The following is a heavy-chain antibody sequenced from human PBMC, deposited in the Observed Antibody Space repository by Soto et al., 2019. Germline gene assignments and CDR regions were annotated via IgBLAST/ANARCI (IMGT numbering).Heavy chain of an antibody. Sequence: QITLKESGPTLVKPTQTLTLTCTFSGFSLSTSGVGVGWIRQPPGKALEWLALIYWDDDKRYSPSLKSRLTITKDTSKNQVVLTVTNMDPVDTATYYCAHLRDAYYYDSSGYCPFDYWGQGTLVTVSS. CDR2: IYWDDDK. D-gene: IGHD3-22*01. CDR1: GFSLSTSGVG. CDR3: AHLRDAYYYDSSGYCPFDY. V-gene: IGHV2-5*02. J-gene: IGHJ4*02.